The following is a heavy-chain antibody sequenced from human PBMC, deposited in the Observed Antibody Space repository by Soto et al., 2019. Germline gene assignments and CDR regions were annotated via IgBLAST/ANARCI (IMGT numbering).Heavy chain of an antibody. V-gene: IGHV3-23*01. D-gene: IGHD2-15*01. Sequence: EVQLLESGGGLVQPGGSLRLSCAASGFTFSNYAMNWVRQAPGKGLAWVSAISDSSGRTYYADSVKGRFTVSRDNSKNTLYLQMNSLRAEDRAVYYCAKAQYCSGGSCYEWGDAFDIWGQGTMVTVSS. J-gene: IGHJ3*02. CDR3: AKAQYCSGGSCYEWGDAFDI. CDR2: ISDSSGRT. CDR1: GFTFSNYA.